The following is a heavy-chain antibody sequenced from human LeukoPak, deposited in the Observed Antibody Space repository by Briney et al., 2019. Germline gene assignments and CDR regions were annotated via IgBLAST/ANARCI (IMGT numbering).Heavy chain of an antibody. D-gene: IGHD4-23*01. Sequence: SETLSLTCAVYGGSFSGYYWSWIRQPPGKGLEWIGEINHSGSTNYNPSLKSRVTISVDTSKNQFPLKLSSVTAADTAVYYCARVFGGPVSRRFDPWGQGTLVTVSS. CDR2: INHSGST. CDR1: GGSFSGYY. V-gene: IGHV4-34*01. J-gene: IGHJ5*02. CDR3: ARVFGGPVSRRFDP.